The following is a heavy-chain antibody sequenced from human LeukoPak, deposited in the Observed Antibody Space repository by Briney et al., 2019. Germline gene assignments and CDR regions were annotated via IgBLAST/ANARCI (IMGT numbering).Heavy chain of an antibody. Sequence: SETLSLTCMASGGTMRSYYWSWIRQPPGKGLEWIGHLYYSGSTKYNPSLKSRVTISLHTSNNQFSLRLSSVTAADTAVYYCARDLGAPNAIFDPWGQGNLVTVSS. J-gene: IGHJ5*02. CDR2: LYYSGST. V-gene: IGHV4-59*01. D-gene: IGHD3-3*01. CDR3: ARDLGAPNAIFDP. CDR1: GGTMRSYY.